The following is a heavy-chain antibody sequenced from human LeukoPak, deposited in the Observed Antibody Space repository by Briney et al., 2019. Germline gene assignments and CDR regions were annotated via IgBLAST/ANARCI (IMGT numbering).Heavy chain of an antibody. CDR1: GGTFSSYA. CDR2: MNPNSGNT. Sequence: ASVKVSCKASGGTFSSYAISWVRQATGQGLEWMGWMNPNSGNTGYAQKFQGRVTMTRNTSISTAYMELSSLRSEDTAVYYCARGVLWFGEPYYYYMDVWGKGTTVTISS. V-gene: IGHV1-8*02. J-gene: IGHJ6*03. D-gene: IGHD3-10*01. CDR3: ARGVLWFGEPYYYYMDV.